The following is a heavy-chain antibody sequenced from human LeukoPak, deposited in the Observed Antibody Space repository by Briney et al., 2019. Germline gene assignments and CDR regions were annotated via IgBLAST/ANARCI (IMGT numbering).Heavy chain of an antibody. CDR3: ARSTTVTTCFDY. CDR2: ISGSGGST. D-gene: IGHD4-17*01. J-gene: IGHJ4*02. V-gene: IGHV3-23*01. CDR1: GFTFRSSA. Sequence: GGSLRLSCAASGFTFRSSAMNWVRQAPGKGLEWVSAISGSGGSTYSADSVKGRFTISRDNSKNTLYLQMNSLRAEDTAVYYCARSTTVTTCFDYWGQGTLVTVSP.